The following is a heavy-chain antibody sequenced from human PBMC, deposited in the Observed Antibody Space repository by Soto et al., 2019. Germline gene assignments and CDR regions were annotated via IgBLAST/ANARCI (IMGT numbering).Heavy chain of an antibody. Sequence: QVQLVQSGAEVKKPGASVKVSCKASGYTFTSYDSNWVRQATGQGLEWMGRMNPNSGDTGLAQKFQGRITMTRNTSITTAYMELSSLRSEDTAVYYCARDGSKIDGYGVQLGYWGQGTVVTVSS. CDR1: GYTFTSYD. V-gene: IGHV1-8*01. CDR3: ARDGSKIDGYGVQLGY. CDR2: MNPNSGDT. D-gene: IGHD4-17*01. J-gene: IGHJ4*02.